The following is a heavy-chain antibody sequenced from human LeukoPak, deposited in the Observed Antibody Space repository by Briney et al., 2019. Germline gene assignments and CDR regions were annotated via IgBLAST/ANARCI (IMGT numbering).Heavy chain of an antibody. J-gene: IGHJ4*02. D-gene: IGHD6-19*01. CDR2: IIPILGIA. CDR1: XXXXSXYA. CDR3: ARDHMRQWLPYYFDY. V-gene: IGHV1-69*04. Sequence: ASVKVSCKXXXXXXSXYAISWVRQAPGQGLEWMGRIIPILGIANYAQKFQGRVTITADKSTSTAYMELSSLRSEDTAVYYCARDHMRQWLPYYFDYWGQGTLVTVSS.